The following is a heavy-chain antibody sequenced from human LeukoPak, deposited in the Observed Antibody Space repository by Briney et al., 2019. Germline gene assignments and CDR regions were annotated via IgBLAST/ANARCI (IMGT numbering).Heavy chain of an antibody. CDR2: ISAAGEST. D-gene: IGHD2-2*01. CDR3: AKGGYCSSTSCYVGWFDP. Sequence: GGSLRLSCAASGFSFTTYAMNWVRQAPGKGLEWVSAISAAGESTFYADSVKGRFTISRDNSKNTLFLQMNSLRAEDTAVYYCAKGGYCSSTSCYVGWFDPWGQGTLVTVSS. V-gene: IGHV3-23*01. J-gene: IGHJ5*02. CDR1: GFSFTTYA.